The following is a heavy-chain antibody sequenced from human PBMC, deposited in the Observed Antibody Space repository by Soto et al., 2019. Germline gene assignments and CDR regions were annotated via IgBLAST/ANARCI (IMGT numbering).Heavy chain of an antibody. CDR1: GFTFSSYA. CDR3: AKDSRVYSSSYYFDY. Sequence: GGSLRLSCAASGFTFSSYAMSWVRQAPGKGLEWVSAISGSGGSTYYADSVKGRFTISRDNSKNTLYLQMNSLRAEDTAVYYCAKDSRVYSSSYYFDYWGQGTLVTVSS. J-gene: IGHJ4*02. CDR2: ISGSGGST. V-gene: IGHV3-23*01. D-gene: IGHD6-6*01.